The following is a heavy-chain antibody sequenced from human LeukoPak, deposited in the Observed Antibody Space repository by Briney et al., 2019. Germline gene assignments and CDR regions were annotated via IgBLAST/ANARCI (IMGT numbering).Heavy chain of an antibody. J-gene: IGHJ4*02. Sequence: GGSLRLSCAASGFTFRSYEMNWVRQAPGKGLEWVSYITSSGNTIYYADSVKGRFTISRDNAKNSLYLQMNSLRAEDTAVYYCARRYGDYGRYFDHWGQGALVTVSS. V-gene: IGHV3-48*03. CDR1: GFTFRSYE. CDR3: ARRYGDYGRYFDH. D-gene: IGHD4-17*01. CDR2: ITSSGNTI.